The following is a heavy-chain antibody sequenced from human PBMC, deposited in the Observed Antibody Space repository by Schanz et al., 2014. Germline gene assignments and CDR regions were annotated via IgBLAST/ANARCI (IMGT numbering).Heavy chain of an antibody. D-gene: IGHD3-9*01. CDR1: GFTFSSYG. CDR2: ISSSSSTI. V-gene: IGHV3-48*01. J-gene: IGHJ5*02. Sequence: VQLVESGGGVVQPGRSLRLSCAASGFTFSSYGMHWVRQAPGKGLEWVAYISSSSSTIHYADSVKGRFTISRDNAKNSLYLQMSSLRADDTAVYYCAKAADWPVTRFDPWGQGTLVTVSS. CDR3: AKAADWPVTRFDP.